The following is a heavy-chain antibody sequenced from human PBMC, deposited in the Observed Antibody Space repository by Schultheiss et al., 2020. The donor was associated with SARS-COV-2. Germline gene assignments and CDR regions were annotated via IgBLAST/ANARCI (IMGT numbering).Heavy chain of an antibody. V-gene: IGHV3-48*03. CDR1: GFTFNTYE. J-gene: IGHJ4*02. D-gene: IGHD3-22*01. CDR3: ASTRVKYDYDSSGYDDY. CDR2: ISTSGTTI. Sequence: GGSLRLSCAASGFTFNTYEMMWVRQSPGKGLEWVSYISTSGTTIYYADSVKGRFTISRDNAKNSLYLQMNSLRAEDTAVYYCASTRVKYDYDSSGYDDYWGQGTLVTVSS.